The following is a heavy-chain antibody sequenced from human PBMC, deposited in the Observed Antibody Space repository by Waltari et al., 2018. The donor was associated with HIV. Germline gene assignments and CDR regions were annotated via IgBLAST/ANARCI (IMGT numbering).Heavy chain of an antibody. J-gene: IGHJ4*02. CDR3: VKIGDEGTMLAAGGVVFEH. D-gene: IGHD3-3*01. V-gene: IGHV3-43D*04. Sequence: EVRLVESGGRVARPGESFRLSCAASGFSFLDYGMGWVRQVPGEGKGLLSFSLSSWDNDVTYHADVGRGRVGVSKNNDKQSFSLYMGRVREEDSGIYYCVKIGDEGTMLAAGGVVFEHWGRGTVVTVSS. CDR1: GFSFLDYG. CDR2: SSWDNDVT.